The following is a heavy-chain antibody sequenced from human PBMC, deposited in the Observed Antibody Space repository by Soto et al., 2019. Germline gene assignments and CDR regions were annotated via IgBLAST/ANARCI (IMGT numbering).Heavy chain of an antibody. CDR1: GFTFSSYS. CDR2: ISGSGGST. Sequence: GGSLRLSCAVSGFTFSSYSMNWVRQAPGKGLEWVSAISGSGGSTYYADSVKGRFTISRDNSKNTLYLQMNSLRAEDTAVYYCAKGPYGYGDSYYYYYYGMDVWGQGTTVTVSS. D-gene: IGHD4-17*01. V-gene: IGHV3-23*01. J-gene: IGHJ6*02. CDR3: AKGPYGYGDSYYYYYYGMDV.